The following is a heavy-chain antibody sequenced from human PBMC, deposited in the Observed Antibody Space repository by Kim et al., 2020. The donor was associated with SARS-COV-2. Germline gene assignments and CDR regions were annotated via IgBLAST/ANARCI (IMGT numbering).Heavy chain of an antibody. CDR3: ASIRFLEWLPYYFDY. CDR2: IKQDGSEK. CDR1: GFTFSSYW. V-gene: IGHV3-7*01. Sequence: GGSLRLSCAASGFTFSSYWMSWVRQAPGKGLEWVANIKQDGSEKYYVDSVKGRFTISRDNAKNSLYLQMNSLRAEDTAVYYCASIRFLEWLPYYFDYWGQGTLVTVSS. J-gene: IGHJ4*02. D-gene: IGHD3-3*01.